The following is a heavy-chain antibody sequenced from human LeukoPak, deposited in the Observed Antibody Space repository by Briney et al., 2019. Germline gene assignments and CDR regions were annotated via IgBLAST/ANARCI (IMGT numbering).Heavy chain of an antibody. CDR3: ARDGGYSGSYGDS. CDR2: IDSSSSTI. V-gene: IGHV3-48*01. Sequence: PGGAPRLSSAASLFSFRIFNMDCVSEAPEKGLEWVSYIDSSSSTIYYAASVKGGFTISRDNAKNSLYLQMNSLRAEDTAVYYCARDGGYSGSYGDSWGQGTPVTVSS. CDR1: LFSFRIFN. J-gene: IGHJ4*02. D-gene: IGHD1-26*01.